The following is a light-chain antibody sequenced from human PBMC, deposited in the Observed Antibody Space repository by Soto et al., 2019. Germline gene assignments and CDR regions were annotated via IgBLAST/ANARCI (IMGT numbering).Light chain of an antibody. CDR2: GAS. V-gene: IGKV3-15*01. J-gene: IGKJ4*01. Sequence: EIVMTQSPATLSVSPGERATLSCRASQSVSSNLAWYQQIPGQAPRLLIYGASTRATGIPVRFSGSGSGTDFTLTISSLEPEDFAIYYCHQRSNWPLTFGGGTRLEIK. CDR1: QSVSSN. CDR3: HQRSNWPLT.